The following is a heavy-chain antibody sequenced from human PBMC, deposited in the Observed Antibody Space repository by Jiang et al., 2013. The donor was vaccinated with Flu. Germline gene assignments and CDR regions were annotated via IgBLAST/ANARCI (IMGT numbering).Heavy chain of an antibody. J-gene: IGHJ4*02. CDR3: ARASYDTIFGVVKPADY. CDR1: GYTFTSYG. V-gene: IGHV1-18*04. CDR2: ISAYNGNT. D-gene: IGHD3-3*01. Sequence: SGAEVKKPGASVKVSCKASGYTFTSYGISWVRQAPGQGLEWMGWISAYNGNTNYAQKLQGRVTMTTDTSTSTAYMELRSLRSDDTAVYYCARASYDTIFGVVKPADYWGQGTLVTVSS.